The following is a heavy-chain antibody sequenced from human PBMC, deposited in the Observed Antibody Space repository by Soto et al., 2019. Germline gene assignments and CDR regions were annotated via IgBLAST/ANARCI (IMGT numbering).Heavy chain of an antibody. Sequence: PGGSLRLSCAASGFTFSSYSMNWVRQAPGKGLEWVSYISSSSSTIYYADSVKGRFTISRDNAKNSLYLQMNSLRAEDTAVYYCVSRTGDSSGYFHNWGQGTLVTVSS. D-gene: IGHD3-22*01. V-gene: IGHV3-48*01. CDR3: VSRTGDSSGYFHN. J-gene: IGHJ4*02. CDR2: ISSSSSTI. CDR1: GFTFSSYS.